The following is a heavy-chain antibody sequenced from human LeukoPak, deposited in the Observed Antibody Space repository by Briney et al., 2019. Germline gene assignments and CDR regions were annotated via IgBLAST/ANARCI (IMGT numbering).Heavy chain of an antibody. CDR3: ARGGTMVRGRFDY. V-gene: IGHV4-34*01. Sequence: SETLSLTCAVYGGSFSGYYWSWIRQPPGKGLEWIGEINHSGSTNYNPSLKSRVTISVDTSKNQFSLKLSSVTAADTVVYYCARGGTMVRGRFDYWGQGTLVTVSS. CDR2: INHSGST. CDR1: GGSFSGYY. J-gene: IGHJ4*02. D-gene: IGHD3-10*01.